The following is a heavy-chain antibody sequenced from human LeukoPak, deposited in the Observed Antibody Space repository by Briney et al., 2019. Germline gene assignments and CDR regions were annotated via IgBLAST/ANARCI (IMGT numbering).Heavy chain of an antibody. CDR3: ASQLEPSTEVFDY. D-gene: IGHD1-1*01. CDR1: GFTFSNYA. J-gene: IGHJ4*02. Sequence: GGSLRLSCAASGFTFSNYAMHWVRQVPGKGLEWVAVVSYDGSNKIYADSVRGRFTISRDNSKNTLYLQMNSLRAEDTAVYYCASQLEPSTEVFDYWGQGTLVTVSS. CDR2: VSYDGSNK. V-gene: IGHV3-30*03.